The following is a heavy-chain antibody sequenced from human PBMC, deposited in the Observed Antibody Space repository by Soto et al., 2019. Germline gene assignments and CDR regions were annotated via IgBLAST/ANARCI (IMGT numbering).Heavy chain of an antibody. CDR1: GYTFTSYY. CDR3: ARDCGGDRYYFDY. J-gene: IGHJ4*02. Sequence: QVQLVQSGAEVKKPGASVKVSCKASGYTFTSYYMHWVRQAPGQGLEWMGIINPSGGSTSNAQKSQGRVNMTRDTSTSTVYMELSSLRSEDTAVYYCARDCGGDRYYFDYWGQGTLVTVSS. V-gene: IGHV1-46*01. CDR2: INPSGGST. D-gene: IGHD2-21*02.